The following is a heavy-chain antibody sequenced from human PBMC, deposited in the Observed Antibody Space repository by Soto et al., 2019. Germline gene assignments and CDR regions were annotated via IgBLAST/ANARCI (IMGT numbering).Heavy chain of an antibody. V-gene: IGHV1-69*06. CDR3: AGGVYCSGNYYTVASDVEI. CDR1: GGTLSDHG. CDR2: TIPVFNTA. D-gene: IGHD3-10*01. J-gene: IGHJ3*02. Sequence: QVQLAQSGAEVKKPGSSVKVSCKASGGTLSDHGVAWLRQAPGQGIEWMGGTIPVFNTAKYAQKFQGRVTVTADKFTNQAYMELSSLRSEETAFYFCAGGVYCSGNYYTVASDVEIWGQGTMVIVSS.